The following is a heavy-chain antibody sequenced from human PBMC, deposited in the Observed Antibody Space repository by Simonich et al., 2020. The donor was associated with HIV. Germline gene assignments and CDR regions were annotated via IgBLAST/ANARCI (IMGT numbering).Heavy chain of an antibody. V-gene: IGHV4-34*01. CDR1: GGSFSGYY. D-gene: IGHD3-3*01. CDR2: INHSGIT. J-gene: IGHJ4*02. CDR3: ARRDRELILYFDY. Sequence: QVQLQQWGAGLLKPSETLSLTCAVYGGSFSGYYWSWIRQPPGKRLEWIWEINHSGITNYKSSLNSRATISVDKSKNQFSLKLSSVTAADTAIYYCARRDRELILYFDYWGQGNLVTVSS.